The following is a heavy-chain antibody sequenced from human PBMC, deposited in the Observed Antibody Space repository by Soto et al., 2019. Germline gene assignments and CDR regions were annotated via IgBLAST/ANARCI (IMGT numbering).Heavy chain of an antibody. V-gene: IGHV1-46*02. D-gene: IGHD4-17*01. Sequence: SVKVSCKAFGYTFNAFYMRWVRQAPGQGLEWMGVINPSGDGTSYAQKFQGRVTMTRDTSTSTVYMELSSLRSEDTAVYYCARVALGYDYADVWGQGTTVTVSS. CDR2: INPSGDGT. CDR1: GYTFNAFY. J-gene: IGHJ6*02. CDR3: ARVALGYDYADV.